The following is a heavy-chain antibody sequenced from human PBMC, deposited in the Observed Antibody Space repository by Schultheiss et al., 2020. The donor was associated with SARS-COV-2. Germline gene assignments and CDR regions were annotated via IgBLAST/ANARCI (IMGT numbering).Heavy chain of an antibody. J-gene: IGHJ4*02. D-gene: IGHD1-26*01. CDR1: GFTFSGSA. CDR2: IRSKANSYAT. V-gene: IGHV3-73*01. CDR3: TSPGPGSGSYYGGWATPSNDY. Sequence: GGSLRLSCAASGFTFSGSAMHWVRQASGKGLEWVGRIRSKANSYATAYAASVKGRFTISRDDSKNTAYLQMNSLKTEDTAVYYCTSPGPGSGSYYGGWATPSNDYWGQGTLVTVSS.